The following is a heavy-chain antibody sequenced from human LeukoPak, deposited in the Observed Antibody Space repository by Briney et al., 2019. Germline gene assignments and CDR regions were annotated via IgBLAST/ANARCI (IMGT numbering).Heavy chain of an antibody. J-gene: IGHJ5*02. CDR3: ARSYSDYDYFNNWFDP. CDR1: GFSPSTSGVG. Sequence: SCPTLVKPTQTLTLTCTFSGFSPSTSGVGVGWIRQPPGKALEWLALIYWNDDKRYSPSLKSRLTISKDTSKNQVVLTMTNMDPVDTATYYCARSYSDYDYFNNWFDPWGQGTLVTVSS. V-gene: IGHV2-5*01. D-gene: IGHD5-12*01. CDR2: IYWNDDK.